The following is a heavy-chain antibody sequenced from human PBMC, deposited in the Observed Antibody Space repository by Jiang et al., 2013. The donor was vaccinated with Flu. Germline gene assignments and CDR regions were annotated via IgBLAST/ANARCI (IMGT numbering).Heavy chain of an antibody. Sequence: SQTLSLTCTISGDSVSSNSVSWNWIRQSPSRGLEWLGRTYHRSKWYSESAVSVKSRITVKPDASKNQFSLQLNSVTPEDAAMYYCVRDSGGRLDPWGQGTLVTVSS. CDR2: TYHRSKWYS. D-gene: IGHD2-8*02. CDR1: GDSVSSNSVS. V-gene: IGHV6-1*01. CDR3: VRDSGGRLDP. J-gene: IGHJ5*02.